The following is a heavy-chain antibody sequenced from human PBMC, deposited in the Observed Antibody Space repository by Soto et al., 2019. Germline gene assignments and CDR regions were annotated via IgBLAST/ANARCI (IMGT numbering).Heavy chain of an antibody. J-gene: IGHJ6*03. D-gene: IGHD3-3*01. CDR3: ARSEPPFGVVTRYYYYMDV. Sequence: GGSLRLSCAASGFTFSSYSMNWVRQAPGKGLEWVSSISSSSSYIYYADSVKGRFTISRDNAKNSLYLQMNSLRAEDTAVYYCARSEPPFGVVTRYYYYMDVWGKGTTVTVSS. CDR2: ISSSSSYI. CDR1: GFTFSSYS. V-gene: IGHV3-21*01.